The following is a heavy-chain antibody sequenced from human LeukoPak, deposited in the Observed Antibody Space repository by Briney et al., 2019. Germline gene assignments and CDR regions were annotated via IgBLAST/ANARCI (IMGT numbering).Heavy chain of an antibody. CDR1: GGSISSYY. D-gene: IGHD3-3*01. CDR3: ARSIRFLEWPSLYYYYYGMDV. CDR2: IYYSGST. Sequence: SETLSLTCTVSGGSISSYYWSWIRQPPGKGLEWTGYIYYSGSTNYNPSLKSRVTISVDTSKNQFSLKLSSVTAADTAVYYCARSIRFLEWPSLYYYYYGMDVWGQGTTVTVSS. V-gene: IGHV4-59*01. J-gene: IGHJ6*02.